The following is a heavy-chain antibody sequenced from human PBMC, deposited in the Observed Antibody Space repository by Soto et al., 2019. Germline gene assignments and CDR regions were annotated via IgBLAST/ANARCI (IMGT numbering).Heavy chain of an antibody. CDR1: GFTFSVYG. CDR2: IWYDGSNK. CDR3: ARGVTSGSPEGYFDL. J-gene: IGHJ2*01. D-gene: IGHD3-22*01. V-gene: IGHV3-33*01. Sequence: QVQLVESGGGVVQPGRSLKLSCAASGFTFSVYGMHWVRQAPGKGLEWVAVIWYDGSNKYYADSVKGRFTISRDNSKNTLYMQMNSLGAEDTAVYYCARGVTSGSPEGYFDLWGRGTLVTVSS.